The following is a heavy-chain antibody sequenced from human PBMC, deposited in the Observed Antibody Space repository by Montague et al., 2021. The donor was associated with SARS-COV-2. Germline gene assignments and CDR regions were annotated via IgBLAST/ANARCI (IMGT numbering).Heavy chain of an antibody. D-gene: IGHD2-8*01. Sequence: SETLSLTCTVSGYSITHAYYWGWIRQPPGKGLEWIGNIWHGGSTYYNPSLKSRVTISVDTSNNQFSLKLTSVTAADTAVYYCARTSQYCTPTNCYLPNAMDVWSQGTTVTVSS. CDR3: ARTSQYCTPTNCYLPNAMDV. CDR1: GYSITHAYY. J-gene: IGHJ6*02. CDR2: IWHGGST. V-gene: IGHV4-38-2*02.